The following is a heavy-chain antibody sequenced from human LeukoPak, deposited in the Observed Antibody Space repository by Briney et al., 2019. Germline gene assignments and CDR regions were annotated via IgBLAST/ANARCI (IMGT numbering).Heavy chain of an antibody. CDR3: ARGLGNDGIFDY. CDR1: GYTFTSYY. CDR2: INPSGGST. D-gene: IGHD1-1*01. Sequence: ASVKVSCKASGYTFTSYYMHWVRQAPGQGLEWMGIINPSGGSTSYAQKFQGRVTMTRNTSISTAYMELSSLRSDDTAVYYCARGLGNDGIFDYWGQGTLVTVSS. J-gene: IGHJ4*02. V-gene: IGHV1-46*01.